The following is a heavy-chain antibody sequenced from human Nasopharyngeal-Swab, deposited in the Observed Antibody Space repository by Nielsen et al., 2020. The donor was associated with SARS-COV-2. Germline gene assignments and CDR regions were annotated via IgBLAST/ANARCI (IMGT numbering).Heavy chain of an antibody. CDR2: INHSGST. CDR1: GGSFSGYY. D-gene: IGHD3-16*01. J-gene: IGHJ6*03. CDR3: ARGFMYYMDV. Sequence: SETLSLTCAVYGGSFSGYYWSWIRRPPGKGLEWIGEINHSGSTNYNPSLKSRVTISVDTSKNQFSLKLSSVTAADTAVYYCARGFMYYMDVWGKGTTVTVSS. V-gene: IGHV4-34*01.